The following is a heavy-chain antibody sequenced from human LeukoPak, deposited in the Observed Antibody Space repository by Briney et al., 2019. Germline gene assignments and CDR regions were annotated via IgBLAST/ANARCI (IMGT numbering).Heavy chain of an antibody. CDR2: IYYSGST. V-gene: IGHV4-39*07. CDR1: GGSISSSSYY. J-gene: IGHJ6*03. CDR3: AREISDYYYYYMDV. Sequence: SETLSLTCTVSGGSISSSSYYWGWIRQPPGKGLEWIGSIYYSGSTYYNPSLKSRVTISVDTSKNQFSLKLSSVTVADTAVYYCAREISDYYYYYMDVWGKGTTVTVSS. D-gene: IGHD2/OR15-2a*01.